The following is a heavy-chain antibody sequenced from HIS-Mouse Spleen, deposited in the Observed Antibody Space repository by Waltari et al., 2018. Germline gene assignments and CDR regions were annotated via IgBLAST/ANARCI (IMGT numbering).Heavy chain of an antibody. J-gene: IGHJ2*01. V-gene: IGHV4-39*07. Sequence: QLQLQESGPGLVKPSETLSLTCTVSGGSISSSSYYWGWIRQPPGKGLEWVGVIYYSGSTYYNPSLNIRVTISVDTSKNPFSLKLSSVTAADTAVYYCAREIPYSSSWYDWYFDLWGRGTLVTVSS. CDR2: IYYSGST. CDR3: AREIPYSSSWYDWYFDL. CDR1: GGSISSSSYY. D-gene: IGHD6-13*01.